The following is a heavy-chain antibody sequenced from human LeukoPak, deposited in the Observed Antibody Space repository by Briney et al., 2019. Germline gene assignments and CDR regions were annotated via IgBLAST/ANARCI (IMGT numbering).Heavy chain of an antibody. Sequence: QPGRSLRLSCAASVFTFSSYAMHWVRQAPGKGLEWVAVISYDGSNKYYADSVKGRFTISRDNSKNTLYLQMNSLRAEDTAVYYCAREKRASPNHGQWLPPYYYYYYGMDVWGQGTTVTVSS. D-gene: IGHD6-19*01. J-gene: IGHJ6*02. CDR3: AREKRASPNHGQWLPPYYYYYYGMDV. V-gene: IGHV3-30-3*01. CDR1: VFTFSSYA. CDR2: ISYDGSNK.